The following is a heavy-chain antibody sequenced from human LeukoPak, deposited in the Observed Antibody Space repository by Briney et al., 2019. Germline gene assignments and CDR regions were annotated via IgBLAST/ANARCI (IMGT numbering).Heavy chain of an antibody. D-gene: IGHD3-3*01. CDR1: GFTFSSYA. Sequence: PGGSLRLSCAASGFTFSSYAMSWVRQAPGKGLEWVSAISGSGGSTYYADSVKGRFTISRDNSKNTLYLQMNSLRAEDTAVYYCAKNPFTIFGVVGARFSYYFDYWGQGTLVTVSS. CDR3: AKNPFTIFGVVGARFSYYFDY. J-gene: IGHJ4*02. V-gene: IGHV3-23*01. CDR2: ISGSGGST.